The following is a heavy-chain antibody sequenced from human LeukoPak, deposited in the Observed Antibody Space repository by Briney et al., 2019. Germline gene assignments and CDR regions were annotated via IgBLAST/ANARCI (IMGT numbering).Heavy chain of an antibody. CDR2: IIPIVGTT. CDR1: GYTFTSYG. V-gene: IGHV1-69*13. J-gene: IGHJ4*02. CDR3: ARGGYYYDSSGYSHLPDY. Sequence: ASVKVSCKASGYTFTSYGISWVRQAPGQGLEWMGGIIPIVGTTNYAQMFQGRVTITADESTSTAYMELSSLRSEDTAVYYCARGGYYYDSSGYSHLPDYWGQGTLVTVSA. D-gene: IGHD3-22*01.